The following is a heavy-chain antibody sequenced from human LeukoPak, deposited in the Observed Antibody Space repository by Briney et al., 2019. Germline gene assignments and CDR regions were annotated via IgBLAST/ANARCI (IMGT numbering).Heavy chain of an antibody. CDR2: IASDGSHT. J-gene: IGHJ3*02. V-gene: IGHV3-30*04. CDR3: ARKRQDTVIHSGAFDI. Sequence: GRSLRLSCAASGFTFSSYAMHWVRQAPGKGLEWVADIASDGSHTFYVESVKGRFTISRDNSKNTLYLQMNSLRAEDTAVYFCARKRQDTVIHSGAFDIWGQGTMVTVSS. CDR1: GFTFSSYA. D-gene: IGHD2-21*02.